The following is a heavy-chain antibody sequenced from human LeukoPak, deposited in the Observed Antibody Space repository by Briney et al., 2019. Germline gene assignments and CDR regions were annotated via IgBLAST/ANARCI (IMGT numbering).Heavy chain of an antibody. CDR2: IYPGDSDT. V-gene: IGHV5-51*01. J-gene: IGHJ4*02. CDR3: ARAQGIVVPGPYYFDF. CDR1: EYRFASYW. D-gene: IGHD3-22*01. Sequence: GESLKISCEGSEYRFASYWIGWVRQMPGEGLEWMGVIYPGDSDTRYSPSFQGQVTISADMSISTAYLQWSSLKASDTAIYYCARAQGIVVPGPYYFDFWGQGTLVTVSS.